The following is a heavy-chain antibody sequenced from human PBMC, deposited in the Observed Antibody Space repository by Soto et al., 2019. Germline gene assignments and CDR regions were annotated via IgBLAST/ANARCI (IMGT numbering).Heavy chain of an antibody. D-gene: IGHD2-2*01. V-gene: IGHV1-46*03. Sequence: GASVKVSCKSSGYTFTSYDMHWVRQAPGQRLEWMGIINPSSGSTNYAQKFQGRVTMTRDTSTRTVYMELSSLRSEDTAVYYCVRDQIAAVPVASSGEYFFDYWGQGTLVTVSS. CDR3: VRDQIAAVPVASSGEYFFDY. CDR2: INPSSGST. CDR1: GYTFTSYD. J-gene: IGHJ4*02.